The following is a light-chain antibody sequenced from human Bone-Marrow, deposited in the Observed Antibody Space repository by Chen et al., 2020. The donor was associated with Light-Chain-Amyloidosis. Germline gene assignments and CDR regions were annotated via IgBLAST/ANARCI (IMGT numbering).Light chain of an antibody. J-gene: IGKJ1*01. CDR1: QGIRDK. CDR2: ETS. CDR3: QEYDTAPWT. V-gene: IGKV1-27*01. Sequence: DIQMTQSPSTHFASVGDRVTITCRASQGIRDKLAWYQQKPGKVPKLLIFETSFLESGVPSRFSGIGSGTDFTLTISSLQPEDVATYYCQEYDTAPWTFGQGTKLEI.